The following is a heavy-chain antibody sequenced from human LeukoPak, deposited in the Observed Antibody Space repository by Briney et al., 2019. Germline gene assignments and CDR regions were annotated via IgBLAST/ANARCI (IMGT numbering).Heavy chain of an antibody. CDR3: ARDGEVRASYYYYGMDV. CDR2: IWYDGSNK. D-gene: IGHD2-21*01. J-gene: IGHJ6*02. CDR1: GFTFSSYG. V-gene: IGHV3-33*01. Sequence: GGSLRLSCAASGFTFSSYGMHWVRQAPGKGLEWVAVIWYDGSNKYYADSVKGRFTISRDNSKNTLYLQMNSLRAEDTAVYYCARDGEVRASYYYYGMDVWGQGTTVTVSS.